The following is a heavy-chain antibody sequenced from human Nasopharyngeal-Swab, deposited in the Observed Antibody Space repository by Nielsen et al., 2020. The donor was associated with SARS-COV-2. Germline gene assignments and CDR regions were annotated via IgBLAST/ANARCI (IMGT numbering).Heavy chain of an antibody. V-gene: IGHV3-73*01. CDR1: GFTFSASS. Sequence: GESLKISCAASGFTFSASSINWVRQASGTGLEWIGRIRSKVNDYATTYGVSVKGRFTFSRDDSKNTAYLQMNSLKTEDTAVYYCARVNPVSGSYYDAIDIWGQGTMVTVSS. CDR3: ARVNPVSGSYYDAIDI. CDR2: IRSKVNDYAT. D-gene: IGHD1-26*01. J-gene: IGHJ3*02.